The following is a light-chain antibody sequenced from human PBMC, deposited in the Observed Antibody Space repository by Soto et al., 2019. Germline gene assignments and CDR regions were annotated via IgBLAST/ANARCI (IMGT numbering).Light chain of an antibody. CDR1: SSNIGSNT. Sequence: QSVLTQPPSASGTPGQRVTISCSGSSSNIGSNTINWYQQLPGTAPKLLIYGNNQRSSGVPDRLSGSKSGTSASLAISGLQSEDEADYYCAAWDDSLNDLVFGGGTKLTVL. V-gene: IGLV1-44*01. CDR2: GNN. CDR3: AAWDDSLNDLV. J-gene: IGLJ3*02.